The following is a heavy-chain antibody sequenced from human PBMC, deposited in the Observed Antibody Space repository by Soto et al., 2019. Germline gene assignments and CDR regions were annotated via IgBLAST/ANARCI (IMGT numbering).Heavy chain of an antibody. Sequence: ASVKVSCKASGYTFTSYGISWVRQAPGQGLEWMGWISAYNGNTNYAQKLKGRVTMTTDTSTSTAYMELRSLRSDGTAVYYCARRRIQLWLLGYWGQGTLVTVSS. CDR1: GYTFTSYG. CDR2: ISAYNGNT. D-gene: IGHD5-18*01. J-gene: IGHJ4*02. CDR3: ARRRIQLWLLGY. V-gene: IGHV1-18*01.